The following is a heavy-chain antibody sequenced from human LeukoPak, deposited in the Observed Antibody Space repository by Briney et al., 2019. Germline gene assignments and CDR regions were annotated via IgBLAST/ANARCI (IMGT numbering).Heavy chain of an antibody. CDR1: GGSISSGGYY. Sequence: SETLSLTCTVSGGSISSGGYYWSWIRRPPGKGLEWIGYIYHSGSTYYNPSLKSRVTISVDRSKNQFSLKLSSVTAADTAVYYCARAPDPDFWSGYSTHDAFDIWGQGTMVTVSS. V-gene: IGHV4-30-2*01. CDR2: IYHSGST. D-gene: IGHD3-3*01. CDR3: ARAPDPDFWSGYSTHDAFDI. J-gene: IGHJ3*02.